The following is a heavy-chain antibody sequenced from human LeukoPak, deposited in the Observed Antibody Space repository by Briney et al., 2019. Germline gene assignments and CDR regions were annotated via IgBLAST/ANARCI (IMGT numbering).Heavy chain of an antibody. V-gene: IGHV3-30*02. Sequence: PGGSLRLSCAASGFTFSSYGMHWVRQAPGKGLEWVAFIRYDGSYKYYADSVKGRFTISRDNSKNTLYLQMNSLRSEDTAVYYCARGPREQYQWFDYWGQGTLVTVSS. J-gene: IGHJ4*02. CDR1: GFTFSSYG. CDR3: ARGPREQYQWFDY. CDR2: IRYDGSYK. D-gene: IGHD2-2*01.